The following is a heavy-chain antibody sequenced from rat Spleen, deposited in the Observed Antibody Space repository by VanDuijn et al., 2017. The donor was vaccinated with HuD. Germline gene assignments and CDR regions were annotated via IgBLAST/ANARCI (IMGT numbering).Heavy chain of an antibody. CDR3: TRGVYYGYNAFAY. CDR1: GFTFSDYN. V-gene: IGHV5-7*01. J-gene: IGHJ3*01. D-gene: IGHD1-9*01. Sequence: EVQLVESDGGLVQPGRSLKLSCAASGFTFSDYNMAWVRQAPKKGLEWVATISYDGSSTYYRDSVKGRISISRDNAKSTLYVQMNSLRSEDKANYYCTRGVYYGYNAFAYWGQGTLVTVSS. CDR2: ISYDGSST.